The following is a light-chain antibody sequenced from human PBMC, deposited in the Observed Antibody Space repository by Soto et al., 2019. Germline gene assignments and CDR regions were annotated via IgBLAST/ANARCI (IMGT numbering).Light chain of an antibody. CDR1: QSVSNN. CDR2: GSS. Sequence: EVVMTQSPATLSVSPGERATLSCRASQSVSNNLAWYQQKPGQAPRLLVYGSSSRATDIPARFSGSGSGTDFTLTISSLQSEDFAVYYCLQYNTWPPITFGQGTRLEIK. CDR3: LQYNTWPPIT. V-gene: IGKV3-15*01. J-gene: IGKJ5*01.